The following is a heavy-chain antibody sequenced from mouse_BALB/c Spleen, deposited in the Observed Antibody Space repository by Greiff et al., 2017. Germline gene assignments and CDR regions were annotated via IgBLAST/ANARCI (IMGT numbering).Heavy chain of an antibody. CDR3: ARGALRLRGFDY. Sequence: QVQLQQSGAELVRPGSSVKISCKASGYAFSSYWMNWVKQRPGQGLEWIGQIYPGDGDTNYNGKFKGKATLTADKSSSTAYMQLSSLTSEDSAVYFCARGALRLRGFDYWGQGTTLTVSS. J-gene: IGHJ2*01. CDR2: IYPGDGDT. D-gene: IGHD1-2*01. V-gene: IGHV1-80*01. CDR1: GYAFSSYW.